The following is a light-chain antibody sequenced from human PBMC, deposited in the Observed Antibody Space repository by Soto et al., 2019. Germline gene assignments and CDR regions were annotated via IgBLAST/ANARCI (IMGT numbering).Light chain of an antibody. CDR3: QKYETFSGK. CDR2: DAS. Sequence: DIQMTHSPSTLSASVLYTVTVTCRASPSVIGWLALYQQKPGEAPKLLIYDASALPRGVPSRFSGSGSVTKFTLTIASLQPDDFATYYCQKYETFSGKFGPGTKVDIK. V-gene: IGKV1-5*01. CDR1: PSVIGW. J-gene: IGKJ1*01.